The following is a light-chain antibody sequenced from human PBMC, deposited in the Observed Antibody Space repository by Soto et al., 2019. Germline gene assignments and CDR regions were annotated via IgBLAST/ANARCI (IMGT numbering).Light chain of an antibody. CDR2: KVS. Sequence: EVVMTQSPLSLPVTLGQPASISCRSSQSLVNSDGNTYLNWFHQRPGQSPRRLIYKVSNRDSGVPDRFSGSGSGTAFTLRISRVEAEDVGAYYCMQGSHWPRTFGQGTRVEIK. J-gene: IGKJ1*01. V-gene: IGKV2-30*01. CDR1: QSLVNSDGNTY. CDR3: MQGSHWPRT.